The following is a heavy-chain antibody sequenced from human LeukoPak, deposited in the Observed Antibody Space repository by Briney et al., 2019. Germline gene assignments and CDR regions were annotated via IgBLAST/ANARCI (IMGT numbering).Heavy chain of an antibody. CDR1: GGSISSGGYY. D-gene: IGHD4-23*01. CDR3: ARDRYTVVSWYFDL. V-gene: IGHV4-31*03. J-gene: IGHJ2*01. CDR2: IYYSGST. Sequence: SQTLSLTCTLSGGSISSGGYYWSWIRQHPGKGLEWIGYIYYSGSTYYNPSLKSRVTISVDTSKNQFSLKLSSVTAADTAVYYCARDRYTVVSWYFDLWGRGTLVTVSS.